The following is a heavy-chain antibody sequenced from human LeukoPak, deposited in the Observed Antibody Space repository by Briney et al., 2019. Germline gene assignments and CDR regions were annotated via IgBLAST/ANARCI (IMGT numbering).Heavy chain of an antibody. Sequence: GGSLRLSCAASGFTFSSYAMHWVRQAPGKGLEWVAVISYDGSNKYYADSVKGRFTISRDNSKNTLYLQMNSLRAEDTAVYYCAKVRYQLLGVDYWGQGTLVTVSS. CDR3: AKVRYQLLGVDY. J-gene: IGHJ4*02. V-gene: IGHV3-30-3*01. CDR1: GFTFSSYA. D-gene: IGHD2-2*01. CDR2: ISYDGSNK.